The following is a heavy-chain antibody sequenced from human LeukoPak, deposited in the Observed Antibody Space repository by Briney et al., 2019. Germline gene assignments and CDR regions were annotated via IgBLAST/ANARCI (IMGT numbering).Heavy chain of an antibody. V-gene: IGHV3-11*03. CDR3: ARSYSSGWYAVDY. J-gene: IGHJ4*02. D-gene: IGHD6-19*01. Sequence: AGGSLRLSCVASGFTFSDYYMSWIRQAPGKGLEWVSYISSSSSYTNYADSVKGRFTISRDNAKNSLYLQMNSLRAEDTAVYYCARSYSSGWYAVDYWGQGTLVTVSS. CDR2: ISSSSSYT. CDR1: GFTFSDYY.